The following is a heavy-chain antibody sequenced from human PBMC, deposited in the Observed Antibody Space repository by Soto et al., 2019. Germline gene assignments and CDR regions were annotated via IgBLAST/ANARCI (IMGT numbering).Heavy chain of an antibody. J-gene: IGHJ6*02. V-gene: IGHV1-18*01. CDR1: GYTFSSHD. CDR3: ARRSVHYVVDV. Sequence: ASVKVSCKASGYTFSSHDITWVRQAPGQGLEWLGWFSAHNGHTDYAQKFQARIIMTTDTSTSTAYLELRSLTSNDTAVYYCARRSVHYVVDVWGPGTTVPVSS. CDR2: FSAHNGHT. D-gene: IGHD3-3*01.